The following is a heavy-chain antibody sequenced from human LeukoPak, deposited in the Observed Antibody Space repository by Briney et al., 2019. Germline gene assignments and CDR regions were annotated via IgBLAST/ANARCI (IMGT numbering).Heavy chain of an antibody. CDR1: GYTFSDYY. Sequence: ATVKVSCKASGYTFSDYYLHWVRQATGHGLEWMGWINPHSGGTHYAQEFQGRVTMTRDTSISTAYMELSSLRSDDMAVYFCAREIVATIGGAFDIWGQGTMVTVSS. J-gene: IGHJ3*02. CDR2: INPHSGGT. D-gene: IGHD5-12*01. V-gene: IGHV1-2*02. CDR3: AREIVATIGGAFDI.